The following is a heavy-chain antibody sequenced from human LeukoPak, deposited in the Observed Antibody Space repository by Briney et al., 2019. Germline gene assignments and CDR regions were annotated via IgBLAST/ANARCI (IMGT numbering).Heavy chain of an antibody. V-gene: IGHV4-34*01. CDR2: INHSGST. Sequence: SETLSLTCAVYGGSFSGYYWSWIRQPPGKGLEWIGEINHSGSTNYNPSLKSRVTISVDTSKNQFSLKLSSVTAADTAVYYCARGPVVNVLRYSFYYYMDVWGKGTTVTVSS. CDR3: ARGPVVNVLRYSFYYYMDV. CDR1: GGSFSGYY. J-gene: IGHJ6*03. D-gene: IGHD3-3*01.